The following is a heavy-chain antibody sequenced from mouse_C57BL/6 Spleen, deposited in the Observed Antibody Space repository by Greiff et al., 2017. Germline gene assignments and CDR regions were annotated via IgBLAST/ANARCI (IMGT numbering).Heavy chain of an antibody. V-gene: IGHV5-17*01. J-gene: IGHJ2*01. CDR2: ISSGSSTI. D-gene: IGHD2-4*01. CDR1: GFTFSDYG. CDR3: ARLYDYDGVPLGFDY. Sequence: DVKLVESGGGLVKPGGSLKLSCAASGFTFSDYGMHWVRQAPEKGLEWVAYISSGSSTIYYADTVKGRFTISRDNAQNTLFLQMTSLRSEDTAMYYCARLYDYDGVPLGFDYWGQGTTLTVSS.